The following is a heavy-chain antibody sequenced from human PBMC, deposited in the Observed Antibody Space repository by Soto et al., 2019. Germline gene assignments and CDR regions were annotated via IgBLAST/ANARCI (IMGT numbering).Heavy chain of an antibody. CDR3: ARDRETYYDFWSGYPPVYYYGMDV. D-gene: IGHD3-3*01. CDR2: INSDGSST. Sequence: GGSLRLSCAASGFTFSSYWMHWVRQAPGKGLVWLSRINSDGSSTSYADSVKGRFTISRDNAKNTLYLQMNSLRAEDTAVYYCARDRETYYDFWSGYPPVYYYGMDVWGQGTTVTVSS. J-gene: IGHJ6*02. CDR1: GFTFSSYW. V-gene: IGHV3-74*01.